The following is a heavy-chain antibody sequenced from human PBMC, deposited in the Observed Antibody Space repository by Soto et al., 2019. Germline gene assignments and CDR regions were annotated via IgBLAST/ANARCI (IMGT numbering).Heavy chain of an antibody. V-gene: IGHV3-73*01. CDR1: GFTFSVSA. CDR2: IRSKVNSYAT. J-gene: IGHJ4*02. CDR3: ARFSRTQRWLFYY. D-gene: IGHD2-2*01. Sequence: EVQLVQSGGGLVQPGGSLKLSCAASGFTFSVSAMHWIRQASGKGLEWVGRIRSKVNSYATTYAASLKVRFTITRDDSKNKAYLKMNSLKTEDTAVYYCARFSRTQRWLFYYWGQGRLVTVSS.